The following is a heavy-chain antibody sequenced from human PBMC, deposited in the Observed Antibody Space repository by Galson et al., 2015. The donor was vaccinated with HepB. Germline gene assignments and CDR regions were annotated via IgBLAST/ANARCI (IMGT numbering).Heavy chain of an antibody. V-gene: IGHV3-33*06. CDR1: GFPFSSYG. CDR2: IWYDGSNK. J-gene: IGHJ4*02. D-gene: IGHD4-17*01. Sequence: SLRLSCAASGFPFSSYGMHWVRQAPGKGLEWVAVIWYDGSNKYYADSVKGRFTISRDNSKNTLYLQMNSLRAEDTAVYYCAKGPRGDYEGGQDFDYWGQGTLVTVSS. CDR3: AKGPRGDYEGGQDFDY.